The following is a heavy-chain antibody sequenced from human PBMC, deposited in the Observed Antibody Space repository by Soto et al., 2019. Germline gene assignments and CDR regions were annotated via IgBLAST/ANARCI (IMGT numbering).Heavy chain of an antibody. V-gene: IGHV5-10-1*01. CDR2: IDPSDSYT. J-gene: IGHJ6*02. CDR1: GYSFTSYW. CDR3: ARHYWNYHYYYYGMDV. D-gene: IGHD1-7*01. Sequence: GESLKISCKGSGYSFTSYWISWVRQMPGKGLEWMGRIDPSDSYTNYSPSFQGHVTISADKSISTAYLQWSSLKASDTAMYYCARHYWNYHYYYYGMDVWGQGTTVTVSS.